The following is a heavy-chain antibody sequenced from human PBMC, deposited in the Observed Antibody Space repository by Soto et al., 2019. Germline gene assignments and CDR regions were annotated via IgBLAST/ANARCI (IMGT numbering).Heavy chain of an antibody. V-gene: IGHV4-31*03. Sequence: QVQLQESGPGLVKPSQTLSLTCTVSGGSISSGGYYWSWIRQHPGKGLEWIGYIYYSGSTYYNPSLKSRMTISVDTSKTQFSLTLSSVPAADSAVCCCARFGRREYYYYGMDVWGQATTVTVSS. J-gene: IGHJ6*02. D-gene: IGHD2-15*01. CDR1: GGSISSGGYY. CDR3: ARFGRREYYYYGMDV. CDR2: IYYSGST.